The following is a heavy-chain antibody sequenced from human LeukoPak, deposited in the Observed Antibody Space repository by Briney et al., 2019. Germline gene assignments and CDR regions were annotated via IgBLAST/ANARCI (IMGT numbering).Heavy chain of an antibody. CDR3: AKAFREFGSSSYSSFDI. CDR1: GFTFSSYA. Sequence: GGSPRLSCAASGFTFSSYAMSWVRQAPGKGLEWVSAISGSGGSTYYADSVKGRFTISRDNSKNTLYLQMNSLRAEDTAVYYCAKAFREFGSSSYSSFDIWGQGTLVTVSS. J-gene: IGHJ3*02. V-gene: IGHV3-23*01. CDR2: ISGSGGST. D-gene: IGHD3-10*01.